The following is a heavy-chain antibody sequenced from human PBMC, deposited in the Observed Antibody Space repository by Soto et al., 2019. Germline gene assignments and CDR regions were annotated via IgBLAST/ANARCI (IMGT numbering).Heavy chain of an antibody. J-gene: IGHJ1*01. CDR3: ARDMRDMKGSSGWYGGDFQH. V-gene: IGHV1-18*01. CDR1: GYTFTSYG. Sequence: ASVKVSCKASGYTFTSYGISWVRQAPGQGLEWMGWISAYNGNTNYAQKLQGRVTMTTDTSTSTAYMELRSLRSDDTAVYYCARDMRDMKGSSGWYGGDFQHWGQGTLVTVSS. D-gene: IGHD6-19*01. CDR2: ISAYNGNT.